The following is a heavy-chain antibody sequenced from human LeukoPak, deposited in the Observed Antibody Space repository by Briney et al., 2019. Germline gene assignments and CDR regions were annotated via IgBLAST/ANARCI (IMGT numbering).Heavy chain of an antibody. D-gene: IGHD6-13*01. CDR1: GGSISSSSYY. V-gene: IGHV4-39*01. CDR2: IYYSGST. Sequence: SQTLSLTCTVSGGSISSSSYYWGWIRQPPGKGLEWIGSIYYSGSTYYNPSLKSRITISVDTSKSQFSLKLSSVTAADTAVYYCARRYGSRSYYFDSWGQGILVTVSS. J-gene: IGHJ4*02. CDR3: ARRYGSRSYYFDS.